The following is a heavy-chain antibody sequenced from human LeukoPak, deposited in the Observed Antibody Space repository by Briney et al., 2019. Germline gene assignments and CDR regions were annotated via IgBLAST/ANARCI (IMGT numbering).Heavy chain of an antibody. V-gene: IGHV1-8*01. Sequence: ASVKVSCKASGYTFTSYDINWVRQATGQGLEWMGWMNPNSGNTGYAQKFQGRVTMARNTSISTAYMELSSLRSEDTAVYYCARTSYDSSGYPYFDYWGQGTLVTVSS. CDR2: MNPNSGNT. CDR3: ARTSYDSSGYPYFDY. CDR1: GYTFTSYD. D-gene: IGHD3-22*01. J-gene: IGHJ4*02.